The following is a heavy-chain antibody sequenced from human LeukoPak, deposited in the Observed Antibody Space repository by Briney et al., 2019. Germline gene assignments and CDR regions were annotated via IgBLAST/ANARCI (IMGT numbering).Heavy chain of an antibody. V-gene: IGHV1-8*01. CDR1: GYTFTSYD. CDR3: ARLTKSSAYYKYHFDY. CDR2: MNPNGGNT. D-gene: IGHD3-22*01. Sequence: ASVKVSCKTSGYTFTSYDINWVRQATGQGLEWMGWMNPNGGNTGYAQKFQGRVTMTRDTSMSTAYMELSSLRSEDTAVYYCARLTKSSAYYKYHFDYWGQGTLVTVSS. J-gene: IGHJ4*02.